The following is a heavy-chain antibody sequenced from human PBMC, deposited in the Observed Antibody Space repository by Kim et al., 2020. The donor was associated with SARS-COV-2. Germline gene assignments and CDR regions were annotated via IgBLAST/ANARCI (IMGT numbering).Heavy chain of an antibody. CDR3: ARPHGNSYGYIEF. D-gene: IGHD5-18*01. J-gene: IGHJ4*02. Sequence: YQPSLWRRLTISVDTSNNQFSLKMTSVTAADTAVYYCARPHGNSYGYIEFWGQGTLVTVSS. V-gene: IGHV4-39*01.